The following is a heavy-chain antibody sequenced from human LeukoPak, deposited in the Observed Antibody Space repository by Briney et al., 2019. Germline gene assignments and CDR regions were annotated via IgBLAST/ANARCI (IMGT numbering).Heavy chain of an antibody. CDR2: INLDGSGT. J-gene: IGHJ4*02. CDR1: GVIFSNFC. Sequence: GGSLRLSCAASGVIFSNFCMSWVRQAPGKGLQWVANINLDGSGTNYLDSVKGRFTISRDNARNSMYLQINSLRAEDTAVYYCTRDRWLDYWGQGTLVTVSS. CDR3: TRDRWLDY. V-gene: IGHV3-7*01. D-gene: IGHD2-15*01.